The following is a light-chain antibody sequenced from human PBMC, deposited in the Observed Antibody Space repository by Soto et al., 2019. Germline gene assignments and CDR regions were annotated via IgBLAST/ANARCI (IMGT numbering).Light chain of an antibody. CDR1: SDDVGGYNY. J-gene: IGLJ3*02. CDR2: EVN. Sequence: QSALTQPASVSGSPGQSITISCTGTSDDVGGYNYVSWYQQHPGKAPKLMIYEVNNRPSGVSDRFSGSKSDNTASLSISGLQAEDEAEYYCSSYTTSSTGVFGGGTKLTVL. CDR3: SSYTTSSTGV. V-gene: IGLV2-14*03.